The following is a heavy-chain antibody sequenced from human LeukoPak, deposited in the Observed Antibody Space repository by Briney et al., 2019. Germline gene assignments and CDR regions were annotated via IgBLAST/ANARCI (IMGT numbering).Heavy chain of an antibody. CDR1: GYTFTSYD. D-gene: IGHD2-15*01. CDR2: MNPNSGNT. J-gene: IGHJ5*01. CDR3: ARVVSGGWSDS. V-gene: IGHV1-8*01. Sequence: ASLKVSCTASGYTFTSYDINWVRQATGQGLEWMGWMNPNSGNTGYAQKFQGRVTMTRSTSVSTAYMELSSLGSEDTAVYYCARVVSGGWSDSWGQGTLVTVSS.